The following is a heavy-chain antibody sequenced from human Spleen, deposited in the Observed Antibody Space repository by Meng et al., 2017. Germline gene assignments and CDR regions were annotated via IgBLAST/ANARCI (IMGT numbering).Heavy chain of an antibody. CDR1: GFTFSSYA. CDR2: ISGSGGST. J-gene: IGHJ6*02. Sequence: GGSLRLSCAASGFTFSSYAMSWVRQAPGKGLEWVSAISGSGGSTYYADSVKGRFTISRDNSKNTLYLQMNGLRAEDTAMYFCAKGTDYYDSGTYWGDNYYYYGMDVWGQGTTVTVSS. CDR3: AKGTDYYDSGTYWGDNYYYYGMDV. V-gene: IGHV3-23*01. D-gene: IGHD3-10*01.